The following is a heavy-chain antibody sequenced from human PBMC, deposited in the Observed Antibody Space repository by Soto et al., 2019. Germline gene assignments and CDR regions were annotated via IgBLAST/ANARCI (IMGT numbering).Heavy chain of an antibody. CDR2: ISGSGPST. J-gene: IGHJ4*02. CDR1: GFAFSTST. Sequence: GGSLRLSCAASGFAFSTSTMTWVRQAPGKGLEWVSLISGSGPSTYYADSVKGRSTISRDNSKNTLYLQMNSLRAEDTAVYYCAKEGSISWTYYFDYWGQGTLVTVSS. CDR3: AKEGSISWTYYFDY. V-gene: IGHV3-23*01. D-gene: IGHD6-13*01.